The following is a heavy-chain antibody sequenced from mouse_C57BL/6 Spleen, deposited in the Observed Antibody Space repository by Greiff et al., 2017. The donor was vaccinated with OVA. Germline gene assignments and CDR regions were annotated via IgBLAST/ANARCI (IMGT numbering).Heavy chain of an antibody. V-gene: IGHV1-80*01. Sequence: VQLQQSGAELVKPGASVKISCKASGYAFSSYWMNWVKQRPGKGLEWIGQIYPGDGDTNYNGKFKGKATLTADKSSSTAYMQLSSLTSEDSAVYFCARPYYDYDGYFDVWGTGTTVTVSS. CDR1: GYAFSSYW. J-gene: IGHJ1*03. CDR2: IYPGDGDT. D-gene: IGHD2-4*01. CDR3: ARPYYDYDGYFDV.